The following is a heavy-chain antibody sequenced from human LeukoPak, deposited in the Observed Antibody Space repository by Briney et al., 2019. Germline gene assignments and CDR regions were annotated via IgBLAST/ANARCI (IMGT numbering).Heavy chain of an antibody. CDR2: ISGSGGST. V-gene: IGHV3-23*01. CDR3: AKGVRGVIYYYYGMDV. J-gene: IGHJ6*04. Sequence: GGSLRLSCAASGLTFSSYAMSWVRQAPGKGLEWVSAISGSGGSTYYADSVKGRFTISRDNSKNTLYLQMNSLRAEDTAVYYCAKGVRGVIYYYYGMDVWGKGTTVTVSS. D-gene: IGHD3-10*01. CDR1: GLTFSSYA.